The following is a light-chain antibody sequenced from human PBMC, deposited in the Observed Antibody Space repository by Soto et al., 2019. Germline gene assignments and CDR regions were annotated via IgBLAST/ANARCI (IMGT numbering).Light chain of an antibody. CDR2: GAS. J-gene: IGKJ1*01. CDR1: QSVSST. Sequence: EILMTQSPATLSVSPGERATLSCRASQSVSSTLAWYQQKPGQAPRLLIYGASTRATDIPARFSGSGSGTEFTLTISSLQSEDFAVYYRQQYYSWPRTFGQGTKVEIK. CDR3: QQYYSWPRT. V-gene: IGKV3-15*01.